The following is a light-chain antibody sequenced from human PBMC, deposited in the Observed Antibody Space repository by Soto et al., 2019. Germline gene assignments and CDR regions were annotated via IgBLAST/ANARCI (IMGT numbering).Light chain of an antibody. J-gene: IGKJ1*01. Sequence: IPLAPSPSSLSSSVDNIVTITCRASQTISSWLAWYQQKPGKAPKLLIYKASTLKSGVPSRFSGSGSGTEFTLTIISLQPDDFATYYCQQYNSYSEAFGQGSKVDIK. CDR1: QTISSW. V-gene: IGKV1-5*03. CDR3: QQYNSYSEA. CDR2: KAS.